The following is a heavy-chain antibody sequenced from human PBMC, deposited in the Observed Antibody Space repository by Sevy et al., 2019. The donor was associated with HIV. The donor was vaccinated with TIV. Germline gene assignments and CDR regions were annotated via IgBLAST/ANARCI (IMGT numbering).Heavy chain of an antibody. CDR1: GFTFSSFG. D-gene: IGHD3-10*01. Sequence: GGSLRLSCAASGFTFSSFGMNWVRQAPGKGLEWISYISHSTNTRLYAASVTGRFSISRDNARNSLYLQMNSLRAEDTAVYYCAREGSLRYFDLWGRGTLVTVSS. CDR3: AREGSLRYFDL. J-gene: IGHJ2*01. CDR2: ISHSTNTR. V-gene: IGHV3-48*01.